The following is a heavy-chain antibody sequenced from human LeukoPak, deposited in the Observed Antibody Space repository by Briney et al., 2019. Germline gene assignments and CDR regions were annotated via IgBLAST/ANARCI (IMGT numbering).Heavy chain of an antibody. J-gene: IGHJ4*02. Sequence: ASVKVSCKASGYTFTSYYMLWVRQAPGQGMEWMGIINPSGGSTNYAQKFQGRVTMTRDMSTSTVYMQLSSLRSDDTAVYYCARASGGSYGGAFDYWGQGTLVTVSS. CDR3: ARASGGSYGGAFDY. CDR1: GYTFTSYY. V-gene: IGHV1-46*01. D-gene: IGHD1-26*01. CDR2: INPSGGST.